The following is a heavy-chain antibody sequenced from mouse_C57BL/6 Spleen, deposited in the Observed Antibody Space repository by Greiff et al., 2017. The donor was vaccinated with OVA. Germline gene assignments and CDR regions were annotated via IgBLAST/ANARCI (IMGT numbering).Heavy chain of an antibody. Sequence: EVQRVESGGGLVQPKGSLKLSCAASGFSFNTYAMNWVRQAPGKGLEWVARIRSKSNNYATYYAESVKDRFTISRDDSESMLYLQMNNLKTEDTAMYYCVRRDYDGNAMVYWGQGTSVTVSS. CDR1: GFSFNTYA. CDR3: VRRDYDGNAMVY. D-gene: IGHD2-4*01. J-gene: IGHJ4*01. CDR2: IRSKSNNYAT. V-gene: IGHV10-1*01.